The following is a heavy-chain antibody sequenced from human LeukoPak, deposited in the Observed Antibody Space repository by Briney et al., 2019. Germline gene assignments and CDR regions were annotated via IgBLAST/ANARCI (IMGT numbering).Heavy chain of an antibody. CDR1: GFTFSSYG. Sequence: HPGRSLRLSCAASGFTFSSYGMHWVRQAPGKGLEWVAVISYDGSNKYYADSVKGRFTISRDNSKNTLYLQMNSLRAEDTAVYYCAIVRGRLLWFGESFDYWGQGTLVTVSS. V-gene: IGHV3-30*03. J-gene: IGHJ4*02. CDR3: AIVRGRLLWFGESFDY. D-gene: IGHD3-10*01. CDR2: ISYDGSNK.